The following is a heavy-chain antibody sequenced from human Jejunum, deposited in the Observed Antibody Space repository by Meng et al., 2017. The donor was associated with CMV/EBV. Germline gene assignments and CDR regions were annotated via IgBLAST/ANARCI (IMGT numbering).Heavy chain of an antibody. D-gene: IGHD6-13*01. CDR2: ISSDSNFI. J-gene: IGHJ4*02. CDR1: GFTFSSYS. Sequence: GQLVGSGGGRVKPGGSLRLSCAASGFTFSSYSMNWVRQAPGEGLEWVASISSDSNFIYYADSVKGRFTISRDNAKNSLYLQMNSLRAEDTAVYSCARSPPISRWDYWGQGTLVTVSS. V-gene: IGHV3-21*01. CDR3: ARSPPISRWDY.